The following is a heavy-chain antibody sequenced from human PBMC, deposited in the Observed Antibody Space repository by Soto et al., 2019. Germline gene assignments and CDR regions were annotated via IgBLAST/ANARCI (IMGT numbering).Heavy chain of an antibody. Sequence: GGSLRLSCAASAFTFRSYAMSWVRQAPGKGLEWVSAITAGAGTTYYADSVKGRFTISRDNAKNTLYLQMNSLRVEDTAVYYCVREKSRAATVTIPVWFDPWGQGTLVTVSS. CDR2: ITAGAGTT. J-gene: IGHJ5*02. V-gene: IGHV3-23*01. D-gene: IGHD6-13*01. CDR1: AFTFRSYA. CDR3: VREKSRAATVTIPVWFDP.